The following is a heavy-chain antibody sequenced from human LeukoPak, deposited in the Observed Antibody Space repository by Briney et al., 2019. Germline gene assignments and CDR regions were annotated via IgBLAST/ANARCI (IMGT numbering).Heavy chain of an antibody. D-gene: IGHD2-2*01. CDR2: IYTSGST. CDR3: ARDSGAVVVPAARPSWFDP. J-gene: IGHJ5*02. CDR1: GGSISSYC. Sequence: SETLSLTCTVSGGSISSYCWSWIRQPAGKGLEWIGRIYTSGSTNYNPSLKSRVTMSVDTSKNQFSLKLSSVTAADTAVYYCARDSGAVVVPAARPSWFDPWGQGTLVTVSS. V-gene: IGHV4-4*07.